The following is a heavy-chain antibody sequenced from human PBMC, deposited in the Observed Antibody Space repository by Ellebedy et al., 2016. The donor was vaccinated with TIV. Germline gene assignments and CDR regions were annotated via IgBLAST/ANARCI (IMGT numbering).Heavy chain of an antibody. D-gene: IGHD5-12*01. V-gene: IGHV4-39*01. CDR3: ARSRVALINHPFDN. CDR1: GASISSSSYY. Sequence: MPSETLSLTCTVSGASISSSSYYWGWIRQAPGKGLEWIGSIYYSGTSYHNPSLKSRVTISVDTSKNQSSLKLNSVTAADPAVYYCARSRVALINHPFDNWGQGTLVTVSS. J-gene: IGHJ4*02. CDR2: IYYSGTS.